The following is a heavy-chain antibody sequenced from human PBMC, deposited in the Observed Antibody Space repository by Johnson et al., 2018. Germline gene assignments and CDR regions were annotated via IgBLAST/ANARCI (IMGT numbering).Heavy chain of an antibody. CDR3: ARGNYGLDV. CDR1: GFTLSGYT. J-gene: IGHJ6*02. CDR2: ISSSSNYI. V-gene: IGHV3-21*01. Sequence: VQLVESGGGLVKPGGSLRLSCAASGFTLSGYTMNWVRQAPGKGLEWVSSISSSSNYINYADAVKGRFTISRDNANNLPYLQMNSLIAEDTAVYYSARGNYGLDVWGRGTTVTVSS.